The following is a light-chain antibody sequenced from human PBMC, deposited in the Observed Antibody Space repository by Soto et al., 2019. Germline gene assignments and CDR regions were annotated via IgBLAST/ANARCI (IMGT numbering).Light chain of an antibody. CDR1: SSDVGGSNF. V-gene: IGLV2-14*03. CDR2: DVA. CDR3: VSFTSRTTYV. Sequence: QSALTQPASVSASPGQSITISCTGTSSDVGGSNFVSWYQQHPGKPPKLIIYDVATRPSGVSNRFSGSKSGSTASLIISRLQTEDEADYYCVSFTSRTTYVFGSGTKVTVL. J-gene: IGLJ1*01.